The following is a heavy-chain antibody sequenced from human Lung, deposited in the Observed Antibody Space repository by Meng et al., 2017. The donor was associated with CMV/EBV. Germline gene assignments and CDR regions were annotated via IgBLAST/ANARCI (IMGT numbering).Heavy chain of an antibody. Sequence: VELGVSAGGLVQPGGSLRLSCAVSGFTVRSYWMHWVRQAPGKGLEWVSRIDNNGRSASYADSVRGRFTISRDSAKNTLYLQMSSLRVEDTAVYYCVRGLAENLGWEMGYWGQGTLVTVSS. CDR2: IDNNGRSA. V-gene: IGHV3-74*01. J-gene: IGHJ4*02. CDR1: GFTVRSYW. D-gene: IGHD1-26*01. CDR3: VRGLAENLGWEMGY.